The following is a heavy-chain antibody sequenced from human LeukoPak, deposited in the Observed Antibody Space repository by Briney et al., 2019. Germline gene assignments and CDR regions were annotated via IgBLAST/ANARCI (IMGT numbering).Heavy chain of an antibody. CDR3: AKPIAQLEYGH. D-gene: IGHD1-1*01. CDR1: GFTFSSYW. V-gene: IGHV3-30*02. CDR2: IRSDGSNK. Sequence: PGGSLRLSCAASGFTFSSYWMHWVRQAPGKGLEWVAFIRSDGSNKYYADSVKGRFTISRDNSKNTLYLQMNSLRAEDAAVYYCAKPIAQLEYGHWGQGTLVTVSS. J-gene: IGHJ4*02.